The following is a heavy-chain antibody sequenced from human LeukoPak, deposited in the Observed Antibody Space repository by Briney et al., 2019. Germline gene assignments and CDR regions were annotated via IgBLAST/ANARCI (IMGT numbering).Heavy chain of an antibody. CDR2: ISWNSGSI. V-gene: IGHV3-9*01. CDR3: AKGHYGSGSPFDY. Sequence: GRSLRLSCAASGFTFDDYARHWVRQAPGKGLEWVSGISWNSGSIGYADSVKGRFTISRDNAKNSLYLQMNSLRAEDTALYYRAKGHYGSGSPFDYWGQGTLVTVSS. D-gene: IGHD3-10*01. CDR1: GFTFDDYA. J-gene: IGHJ4*02.